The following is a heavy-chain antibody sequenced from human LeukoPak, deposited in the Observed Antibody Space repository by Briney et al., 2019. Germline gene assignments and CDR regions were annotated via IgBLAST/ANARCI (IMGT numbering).Heavy chain of an antibody. D-gene: IGHD1-14*01. V-gene: IGHV4-4*02. J-gene: IGHJ4*02. CDR1: GDSISDSDW. CDR3: ARAGIPWNPADC. CDR2: IRHSGST. Sequence: ASETLSLTCAVSGDSISDSDWWTWVRQPPGKGLEWIGEIRHSGSTNYSPPLKSRVTISIDKSKNQLSLKLSSVTAADTANYFCARAGIPWNPADCWGQGTLVIVSS.